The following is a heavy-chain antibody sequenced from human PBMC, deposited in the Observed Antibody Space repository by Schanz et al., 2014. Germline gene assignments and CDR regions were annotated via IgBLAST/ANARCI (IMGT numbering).Heavy chain of an antibody. D-gene: IGHD5-18*01. CDR2: ISYDGSNK. CDR1: GFTFSNTW. J-gene: IGHJ4*02. Sequence: VQLVESGGGLVKPGGSLRLSCAASGFTFSNTWMNWVRQAPGKGLEWVTVISYDGSNKYYADSVKGRFTISRDNAKNTFYLHMNSLRNEDTAVYFCAKDRGDGYSNGIFQYWGLGTLVTVSS. CDR3: AKDRGDGYSNGIFQY. V-gene: IGHV3-30*18.